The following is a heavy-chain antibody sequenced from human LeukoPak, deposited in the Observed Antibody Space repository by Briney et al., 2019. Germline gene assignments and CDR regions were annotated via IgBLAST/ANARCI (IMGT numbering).Heavy chain of an antibody. CDR1: GFIFSNYA. V-gene: IGHV3-30*18. D-gene: IGHD3-22*01. CDR3: AKDIYYDSSGYRGYFDY. J-gene: IGHJ4*02. CDR2: MSYDGSNK. Sequence: PGRSVRLSCAASGFIFSNYAMHWVRQAPGKGLEWVAVMSYDGSNKYYVDSVKGRFTVSRDNSKNTLYLQMNSLRAEDTAVYYCAKDIYYDSSGYRGYFDYWGQGTLVTVSS.